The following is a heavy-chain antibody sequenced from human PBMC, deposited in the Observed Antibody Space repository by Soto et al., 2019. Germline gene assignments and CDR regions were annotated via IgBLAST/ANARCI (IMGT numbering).Heavy chain of an antibody. CDR1: GDSVNSDNYY. J-gene: IGHJ4*02. CDR2: IYSSGST. CDR3: ARTSWFDNSSSDY. Sequence: GPGPRKTSETLSLTCTVSGDSVNSDNYYWTWIRQPPGKGLEWIGYIYSSGSTHYNPSLKSRLIISLDTSKNQFSLKLSSVTAADTAVYYCARTSWFDNSSSDYWGQGALVTVSS. V-gene: IGHV4-30-4*01. D-gene: IGHD3-22*01.